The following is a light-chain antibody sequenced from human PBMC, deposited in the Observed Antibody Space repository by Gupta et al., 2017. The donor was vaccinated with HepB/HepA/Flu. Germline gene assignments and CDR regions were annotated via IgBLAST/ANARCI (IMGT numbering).Light chain of an antibody. CDR2: DAS. Sequence: IEMTLSPSSLSAAVGDRVTTTSQASHDISNYLNWYQQKPGKAPKLLIYDASNLETGVPSRFSGSGSGTDFTFTISSLQAEDVATYYCQQYVNLPRTFGQGTRLEIK. J-gene: IGKJ5*01. V-gene: IGKV1-33*01. CDR3: QQYVNLPRT. CDR1: HDISNY.